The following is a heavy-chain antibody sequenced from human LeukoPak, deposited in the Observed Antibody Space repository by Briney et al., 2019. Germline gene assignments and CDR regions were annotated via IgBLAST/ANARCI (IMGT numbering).Heavy chain of an antibody. CDR2: FDPEDGET. CDR1: GYTLTELS. Sequence: ASVKVSCKVSGYTLTELSMHWVRQAPGKGLEWMGGFDPEDGETIYVQKFQGRVTMTEDTPTDTAYMELSSLRSEDTAVYYCATPHVLRYFDWLLHYWGQGTLVTVSS. D-gene: IGHD3-9*01. V-gene: IGHV1-24*01. CDR3: ATPHVLRYFDWLLHY. J-gene: IGHJ4*02.